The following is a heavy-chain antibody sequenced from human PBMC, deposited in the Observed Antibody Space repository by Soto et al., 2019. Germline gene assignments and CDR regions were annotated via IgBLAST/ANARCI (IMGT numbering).Heavy chain of an antibody. J-gene: IGHJ6*02. CDR1: GGTFSSYA. CDR2: IIPSFGTA. D-gene: IGHD2-15*01. CDR3: ARVVVVVAATSPCYYYYGMDV. V-gene: IGHV1-69*06. Sequence: SVKVSCKASGGTFSSYAISWVRQAPGQGLEWMGGIIPSFGTANYAQKFQGRVTITADKSTSTAYMELSSLRSEDTAVYYCARVVVVVAATSPCYYYYGMDVWGQGTTVTVSS.